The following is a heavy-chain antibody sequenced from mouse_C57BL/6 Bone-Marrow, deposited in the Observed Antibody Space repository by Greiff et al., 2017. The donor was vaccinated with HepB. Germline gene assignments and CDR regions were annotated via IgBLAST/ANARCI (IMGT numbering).Heavy chain of an antibody. CDR1: GFTFSSYA. J-gene: IGHJ4*01. V-gene: IGHV5-9-1*02. D-gene: IGHD2-5*01. Sequence: DVQLVESGEGLVKPGGSLKLSCAASGFTFSSYAMSWVRQTPEKRLEWVAYISSGGDYIYYADTVKGRFTISRDNARNTLYLQMSSLKSEDTAMYYCTRHSKGGYYAMDYWGQGTSVTVSS. CDR2: ISSGGDYI. CDR3: TRHSKGGYYAMDY.